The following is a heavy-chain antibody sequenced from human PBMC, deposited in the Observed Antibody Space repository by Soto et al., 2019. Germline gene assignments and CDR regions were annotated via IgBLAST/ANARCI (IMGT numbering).Heavy chain of an antibody. Sequence: QVQLVESGGGVVQPGRSLRLSCAASGFTFSSYGMHWVRQAPGKGLEWVAVISYDGSNKYYADSVKGRFTISRDNSKNTLYLQMNSLRAEDTAVYYCAKDRIAARPEYYYGMDVWGQGTTVTVSS. D-gene: IGHD6-6*01. V-gene: IGHV3-30*18. CDR3: AKDRIAARPEYYYGMDV. CDR1: GFTFSSYG. CDR2: ISYDGSNK. J-gene: IGHJ6*02.